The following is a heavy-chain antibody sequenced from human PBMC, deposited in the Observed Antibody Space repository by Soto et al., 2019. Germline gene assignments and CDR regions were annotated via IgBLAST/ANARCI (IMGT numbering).Heavy chain of an antibody. CDR2: IHVNVKTT. J-gene: IGHJ4*02. V-gene: IGHV3-48*03. CDR3: ATSLSGYYYNY. CDR1: GFTFSSYE. Sequence: GGSLRLSCAASGFTFSSYEIMWVRQAPGKGLEWVSYIHVNVKTTYYPDSVKGRFTISRGNAKNSMYLQMNSLRAGDTAVYYCATSLSGYYYNYWGQGTLVTVSS. D-gene: IGHD3-22*01.